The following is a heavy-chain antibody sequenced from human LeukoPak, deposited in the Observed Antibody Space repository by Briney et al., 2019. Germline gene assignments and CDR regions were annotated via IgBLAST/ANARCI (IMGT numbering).Heavy chain of an antibody. CDR3: AKDNDPRAYSAYDSYDY. V-gene: IGHV3-23*01. J-gene: IGHJ4*02. CDR2: ISNTGDST. Sequence: PGGSLRLSSAASGSTFTTYAMSWVRQAPGKGLEWVSAISNTGDSTYHADSVKGRFTISRDNSKNTLFLQMNSLRAEDTAVYYCAKDNDPRAYSAYDSYDYWGQGTLVTVSS. CDR1: GSTFTTYA. D-gene: IGHD5-12*01.